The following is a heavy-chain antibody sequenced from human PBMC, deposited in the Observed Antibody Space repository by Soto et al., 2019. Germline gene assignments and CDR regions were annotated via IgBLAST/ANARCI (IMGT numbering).Heavy chain of an antibody. D-gene: IGHD3-16*01. CDR2: MSPNTGDS. Sequence: QVQLVQSGAEVKKPGASVKVSCKSSGYTFTSYEINWVRQTTGQGLEWMGWMSPNTGDSGYAQRFQDRVTMTKNTPISTAYMELSDLRSEDTAVYFCARPWAGGSHYFDLWGQGTLVTVSS. J-gene: IGHJ4*02. V-gene: IGHV1-8*01. CDR3: ARPWAGGSHYFDL. CDR1: GYTFTSYE.